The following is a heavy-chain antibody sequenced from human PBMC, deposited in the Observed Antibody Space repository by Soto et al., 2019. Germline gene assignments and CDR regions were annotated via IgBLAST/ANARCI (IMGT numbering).Heavy chain of an antibody. J-gene: IGHJ4*02. CDR2: IKSDGSKK. CDR3: ARDDCSSPSCLNY. D-gene: IGHD2-2*01. V-gene: IGHV3-33*01. CDR1: AFTFSNYG. Sequence: QVQLVESGGGVVQPGTSLSLSCAASAFTFSNYGMHWVRQAPGRGLAWVAAIKSDGSKKYYTDSVTGRFTISRDNSDNTLYLRMNSLRAEDTAVYYCARDDCSSPSCLNYWRQGTLVTVSS.